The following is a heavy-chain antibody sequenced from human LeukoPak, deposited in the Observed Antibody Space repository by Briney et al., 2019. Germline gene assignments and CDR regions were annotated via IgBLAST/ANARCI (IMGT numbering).Heavy chain of an antibody. V-gene: IGHV4-4*07. Sequence: RASGTLSLTCTVSGDSIRGYYWSWIRQPAGKGLEWIGHIYTTGSTTYNPSLKSRVTMSVDTSKNQFSLKLNSVTVADTAVYYCARGYYSGWYFDLWGPGTLVTVSS. D-gene: IGHD2/OR15-2a*01. CDR2: IYTTGST. CDR1: GDSIRGYY. CDR3: ARGYYSGWYFDL. J-gene: IGHJ2*01.